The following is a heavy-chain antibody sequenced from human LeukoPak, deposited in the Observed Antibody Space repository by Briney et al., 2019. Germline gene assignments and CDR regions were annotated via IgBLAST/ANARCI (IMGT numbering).Heavy chain of an antibody. CDR2: IYSGGST. Sequence: GGSLRLSCAASGFTVSSNYMSWVRQAPGKGLEWVSVIYSGGSTYYADSVKGRFTISRDNSKNTLYLQMNSLRAEDTAVYYCAREGIAAAGNDYWGQGTLVTVSS. CDR3: AREGIAAAGNDY. J-gene: IGHJ4*02. D-gene: IGHD6-13*01. CDR1: GFTVSSNY. V-gene: IGHV3-53*01.